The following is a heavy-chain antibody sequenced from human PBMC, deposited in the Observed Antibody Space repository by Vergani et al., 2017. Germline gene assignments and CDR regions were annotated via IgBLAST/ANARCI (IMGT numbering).Heavy chain of an antibody. V-gene: IGHV1-45*02. CDR3: ARLADENYYDSSDRGAFDI. D-gene: IGHD3-22*01. J-gene: IGHJ3*02. CDR2: ITPFNGNT. Sequence: QMQLVQSGAEVKKPGSSVKVSCKASGYTFTYRYLHWVRQAPGQALEWMGWITPFNGNTNYAQKFQDRVTITRDRSMSTAYMELSSLRSEDTAMYYCARLADENYYDSSDRGAFDIWGQGTMVTVSS. CDR1: GYTFTYRY.